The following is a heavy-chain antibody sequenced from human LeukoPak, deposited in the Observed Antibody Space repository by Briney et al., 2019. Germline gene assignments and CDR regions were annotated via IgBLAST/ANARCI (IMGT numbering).Heavy chain of an antibody. J-gene: IGHJ4*02. CDR3: ARVRGTWSGQVFDY. V-gene: IGHV1-8*03. Sequence: GASVKVSCKASGYTFTSYDINWVRQATGQGLEWMGWMNPNSGNTGYAQKFQGRVTITRNTSISTAYMELSSLRSEDTAVYYCARVRGTWSGQVFDYWGQGTLVTVSS. D-gene: IGHD3-3*01. CDR2: MNPNSGNT. CDR1: GYTFTSYD.